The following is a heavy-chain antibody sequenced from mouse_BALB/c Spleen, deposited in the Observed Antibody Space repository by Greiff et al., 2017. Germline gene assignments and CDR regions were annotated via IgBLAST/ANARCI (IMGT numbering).Heavy chain of an antibody. J-gene: IGHJ3*01. CDR2: SRNKANAYTT. D-gene: IGHD4-1*01. CDR1: GFTFRDFY. Sequence: EVNVVESGGGLVQPGGSLRLSCATSGFTFRDFYMEWVRQPPGKRLEWIAASRNKANAYTTEYSASVKGRFIVSRDTSQSILYLQMNALRAEDTAIYYCARDAGTGAWFAYWGQGTLVTVSA. V-gene: IGHV7-1*02. CDR3: ARDAGTGAWFAY.